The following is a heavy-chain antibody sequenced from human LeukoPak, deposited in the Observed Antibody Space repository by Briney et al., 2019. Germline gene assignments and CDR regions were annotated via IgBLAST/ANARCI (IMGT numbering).Heavy chain of an antibody. CDR1: GGSFSGYY. J-gene: IGHJ5*02. V-gene: IGHV4-34*01. Sequence: SETLSLTCAVYGGSFSGYYWSWIRQPPGKGLEWIGEINRSGSTNYNPSLKSRVTISVDTSKNQFSLKLSSVTAADTAVYYCARERYSYGYNWFDPWGQGTLVTVSS. CDR2: INRSGST. CDR3: ARERYSYGYNWFDP. D-gene: IGHD5-18*01.